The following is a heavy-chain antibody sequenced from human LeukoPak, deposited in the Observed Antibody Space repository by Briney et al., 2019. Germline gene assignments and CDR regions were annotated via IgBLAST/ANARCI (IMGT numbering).Heavy chain of an antibody. CDR2: ISGSDGSR. D-gene: IGHD2/OR15-2a*01. Sequence: GGSLRLSCAASGFPFSRYAMSWGRQTPERGLEWVSVISGSDGSRYYADSVKGRFTISRDDSRNTVYLQMSNLRAEDTAVYYCAKQVSCDTTTCYSGMPPDYWGQGTLVTVSS. J-gene: IGHJ4*02. CDR3: AKQVSCDTTTCYSGMPPDY. CDR1: GFPFSRYA. V-gene: IGHV3-23*01.